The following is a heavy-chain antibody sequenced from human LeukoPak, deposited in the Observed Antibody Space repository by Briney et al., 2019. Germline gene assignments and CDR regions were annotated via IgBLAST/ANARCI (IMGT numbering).Heavy chain of an antibody. CDR1: GYTFTSYY. J-gene: IGHJ4*02. D-gene: IGHD4-4*01. CDR2: INPSGGST. V-gene: IGHV1-46*01. CDR3: TFTVKTGDFDY. Sequence: ASVKVSCKASGYTFTSYYMHWVRQAPGQGPEWMGIINPSGGSTSYAQKFQGRVTMTRDTSTSTVYMELSSLRSEDTAVYYCTFTVKTGDFDYWGQGTLVTVSS.